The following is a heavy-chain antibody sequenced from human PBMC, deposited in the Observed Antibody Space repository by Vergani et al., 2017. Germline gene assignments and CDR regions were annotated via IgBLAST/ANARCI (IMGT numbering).Heavy chain of an antibody. CDR1: GFTFSSYA. V-gene: IGHV3-23*01. D-gene: IGHD2-2*01. Sequence: EVQLLESGGGLVQPGGSLRLSCAASGFTFSSYAMSWVRQAPGKGLEWVSAISGSGGSTYYADSVKGRFTFSRDNSKNTLYLQMNSLRAEDTAVYYCAKAGIVVPAAITGIRAYYYYYMDVWGKGTTVTVSS. CDR2: ISGSGGST. CDR3: AKAGIVVPAAITGIRAYYYYYMDV. J-gene: IGHJ6*03.